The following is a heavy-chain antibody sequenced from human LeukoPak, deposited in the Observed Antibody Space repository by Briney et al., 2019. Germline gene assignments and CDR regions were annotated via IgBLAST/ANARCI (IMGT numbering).Heavy chain of an antibody. CDR3: AKVTPLLTDRGVLVYFDY. V-gene: IGHV3-9*01. J-gene: IGHJ4*02. D-gene: IGHD1-26*01. CDR2: ISWNSGTI. CDR1: GFTFDDYA. Sequence: GGSLRLSCAASGFTFDDYAMHWVRQAPGKGLECVSGISWNSGTIGYADSVKGRFTISRDNAKSSLYLQMNSLRAEDTALYYCAKVTPLLTDRGVLVYFDYWGQGTLVTVSS.